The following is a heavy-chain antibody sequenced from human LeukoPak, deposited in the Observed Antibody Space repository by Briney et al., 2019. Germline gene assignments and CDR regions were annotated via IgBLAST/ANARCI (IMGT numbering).Heavy chain of an antibody. CDR2: IYYSGST. CDR3: AREPAYYYDSSGYDTDY. J-gene: IGHJ4*02. V-gene: IGHV4-61*03. CDR1: GGSVSSAGYY. Sequence: PSETLSLTCTVSGGSVSSAGYYWSWIRQPPGKGLEWIGYIYYSGSTNYNPSLRSRVTISVDTSKKHFSLKPNSVTTADTAVYYCAREPAYYYDSSGYDTDYWGQGTLVTVSS. D-gene: IGHD3-22*01.